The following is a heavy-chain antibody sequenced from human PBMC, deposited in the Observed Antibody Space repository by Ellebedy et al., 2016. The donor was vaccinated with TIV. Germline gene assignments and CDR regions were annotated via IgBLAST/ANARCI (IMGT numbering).Heavy chain of an antibody. V-gene: IGHV3-20*03. CDR1: GFTFDDYG. CDR2: INWNGRST. CDR3: ARSGSYYGRFDY. J-gene: IGHJ4*02. D-gene: IGHD1-26*01. Sequence: GGSLRLXXAASGFTFDDYGMSWVRQAPGKGLEWVSDINWNGRSTGYADSVKGRFTISRDNAKNSLYLQMNSLRVEDTALYYCARSGSYYGRFDYWGQGTLVTVSS.